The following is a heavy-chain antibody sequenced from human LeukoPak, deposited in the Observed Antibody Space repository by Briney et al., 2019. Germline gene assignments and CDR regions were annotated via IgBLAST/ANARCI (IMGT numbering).Heavy chain of an antibody. V-gene: IGHV3-23*01. CDR2: ISGSGRGGIP. CDR3: ARFRNDFWTGYPSDAFDI. CDR1: GFTFSSYA. Sequence: GGSLRLSCAASGFTFSSYAMSWVRQAPGKGLEWVSSISGSGRGGIPSYADSVKGRSTISRDNSRNTLYLQLNSLRVEDTALYYCARFRNDFWTGYPSDAFDIWGQGTMVTVSS. J-gene: IGHJ3*02. D-gene: IGHD3/OR15-3a*01.